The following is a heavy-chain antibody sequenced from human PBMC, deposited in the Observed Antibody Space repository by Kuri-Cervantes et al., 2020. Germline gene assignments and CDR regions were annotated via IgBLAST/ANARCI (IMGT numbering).Heavy chain of an antibody. Sequence: KVSCKGSGYSFTSYWIGWVRQMPGKGLEWMGIIYPSDSDTRYSLSFQGQVTISADKSISTAYLQWSSLKASDTAMYYCARRGMQQWLVVWGQGTLVTVSS. J-gene: IGHJ4*02. CDR3: ARRGMQQWLVV. CDR2: IYPSDSDT. CDR1: GYSFTSYW. D-gene: IGHD6-19*01. V-gene: IGHV5-51*01.